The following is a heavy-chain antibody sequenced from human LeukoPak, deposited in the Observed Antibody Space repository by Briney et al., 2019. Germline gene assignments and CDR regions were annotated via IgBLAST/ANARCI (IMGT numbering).Heavy chain of an antibody. CDR2: IIPILGIA. V-gene: IGHV1-69*04. CDR1: GYTFTSYG. Sequence: SVKVSCKASGYTFTSYGISWVRQAPGQGLEWMGRIIPILGIANYAQKFQGRVTITADKSTSTAYMELSSLRSEDTAVYYCARDVLRFLEWLSENWFDPWGQGTLVTVSS. J-gene: IGHJ5*02. CDR3: ARDVLRFLEWLSENWFDP. D-gene: IGHD3-3*01.